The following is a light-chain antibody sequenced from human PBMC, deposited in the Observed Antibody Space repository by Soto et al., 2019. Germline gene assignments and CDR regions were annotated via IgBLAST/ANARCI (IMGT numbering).Light chain of an antibody. CDR1: QRISYY. CDR2: TAS. Sequence: DIQMTQSPSSLSASVGDRVTITCRASQRISYYLNWFQQKPGRAPKLLIHTASTLQSGVPSRFSGSGYGTEFTLTISSLQPEDFATYYCQQRHSYPITFGQGTRLEIK. CDR3: QQRHSYPIT. J-gene: IGKJ5*01. V-gene: IGKV1-17*01.